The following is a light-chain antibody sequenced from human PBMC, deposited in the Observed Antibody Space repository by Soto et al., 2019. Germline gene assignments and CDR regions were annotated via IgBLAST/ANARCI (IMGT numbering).Light chain of an antibody. CDR1: NNGSKS. CDR3: QVWDSSSAVV. V-gene: IGLV3-21*04. J-gene: IGLJ2*01. CDR2: YDS. Sequence: SYELTQPPSVSVAPGKTARITCGGNNNGSKSVHWYQQKPGQAPVLVIYYDSDRPSGIPERFSGSNSGNTATLTISRVEAGDEADYYCQVWDSSSAVVFGGGTKLTVL.